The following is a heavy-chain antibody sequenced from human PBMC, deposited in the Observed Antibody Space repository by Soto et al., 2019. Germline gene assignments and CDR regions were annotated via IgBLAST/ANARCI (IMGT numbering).Heavy chain of an antibody. Sequence: EVQLVESGGGLVKPEGSLRLSCAASGFTFSSYSMNWVRQAPGKGLEWVSSISSSSSYIYYADSVKGRFTISRDNAKNSLYLQMNSLSAEDTAVYYCARDGYGDYVPGDAPFDYWGQGTLVTVSS. D-gene: IGHD4-17*01. CDR1: GFTFSSYS. CDR2: ISSSSSYI. CDR3: ARDGYGDYVPGDAPFDY. J-gene: IGHJ4*02. V-gene: IGHV3-21*01.